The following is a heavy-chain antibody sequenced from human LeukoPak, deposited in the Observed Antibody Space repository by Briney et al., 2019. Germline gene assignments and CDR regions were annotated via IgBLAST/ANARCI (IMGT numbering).Heavy chain of an antibody. CDR1: GFTFSTYL. Sequence: PGGSLRLSCAASGFTFSTYLINWVRQAPGKGLEWISYISSSANTIYYADSVKGRFTISRDNAKHSLYLQMNSLTAEDTAVYYCARESFAARWDWGQGTLVTVSS. J-gene: IGHJ4*02. CDR2: ISSSANTI. CDR3: ARESFAARWD. V-gene: IGHV3-48*03. D-gene: IGHD6-6*01.